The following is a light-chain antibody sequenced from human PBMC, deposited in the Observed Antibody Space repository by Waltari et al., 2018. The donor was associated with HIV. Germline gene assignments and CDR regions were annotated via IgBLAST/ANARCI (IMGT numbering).Light chain of an antibody. CDR1: QSVSSY. V-gene: IGKV3-11*01. J-gene: IGKJ2*01. CDR2: DAS. CDR3: QRRSNWPPYT. Sequence: IVLTQSPATLSLSPGERATLSCRASQSVSSYLACYQQKPGQAPRLLIYDASNRATGLPARFSGGGSGTDFTHTISCREPEDFAVYYGQRRSNWPPYTFGQGTKLEIK.